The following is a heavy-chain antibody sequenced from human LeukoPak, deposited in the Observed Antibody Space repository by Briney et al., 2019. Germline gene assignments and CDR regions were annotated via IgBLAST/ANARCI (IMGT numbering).Heavy chain of an antibody. CDR3: ARAPGTRYGDYGPGGPNWFDP. V-gene: IGHV3-53*01. CDR2: IYSGGST. CDR1: GFTVSSNY. Sequence: GGSLRLSCAASGFTVSSNYMSWVRQAPGKGLEWVSVIYSGGSTYYADSVKGRFTISRDNSKNTLYLQMNSLRAEDTAVYYCARAPGTRYGDYGPGGPNWFDPWGQGTLVTVSS. D-gene: IGHD4-17*01. J-gene: IGHJ5*02.